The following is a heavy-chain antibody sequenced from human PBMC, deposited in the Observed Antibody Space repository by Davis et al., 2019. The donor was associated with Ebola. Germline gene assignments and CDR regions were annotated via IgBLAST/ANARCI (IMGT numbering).Heavy chain of an antibody. D-gene: IGHD2-15*01. CDR1: GFTFSSYA. J-gene: IGHJ4*02. CDR2: ISYDGSNK. Sequence: GESLKISCSASGFTFSSYAMHWVRQAPGKGLEWVAIISYDGSNKYYADSVKGRFTISRDNSKNTLYLQMNSLRAEDTAVYYCARDRVVAAFDYWGQGTLVTVSS. CDR3: ARDRVVAAFDY. V-gene: IGHV3-30*04.